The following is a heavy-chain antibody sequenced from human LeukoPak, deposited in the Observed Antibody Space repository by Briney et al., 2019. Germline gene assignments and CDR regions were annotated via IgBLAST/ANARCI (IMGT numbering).Heavy chain of an antibody. D-gene: IGHD3-10*01. Sequence: APQTLSLTCAVSGGSISTGGYSWSWIRQPPGKGLEWIGYIYHSGSTYYNPSLKSRVTISVDRSKNQFSLKLSSVTAADTAVYYCARGVLVRGVIFDYWGQGTLVTVSS. V-gene: IGHV4-30-2*01. CDR3: ARGVLVRGVIFDY. CDR2: IYHSGST. J-gene: IGHJ4*02. CDR1: GGSISTGGYS.